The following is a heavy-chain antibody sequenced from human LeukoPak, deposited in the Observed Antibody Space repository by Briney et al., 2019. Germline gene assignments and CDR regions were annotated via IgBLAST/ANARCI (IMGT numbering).Heavy chain of an antibody. D-gene: IGHD6-13*01. V-gene: IGHV1-46*03. CDR1: GYTFAGYY. CDR2: INPSGGST. J-gene: IGHJ4*02. Sequence: GASVKVSCKASGYTFAGYYMHWVRQAPGQGLEWVGIINPSGGSTSYAQKFQGRVTMTRDTSTSTVYMELSSLRSEDASVYYCARDPSRGIAAAGIDYWGQGTLVTVSS. CDR3: ARDPSRGIAAAGIDY.